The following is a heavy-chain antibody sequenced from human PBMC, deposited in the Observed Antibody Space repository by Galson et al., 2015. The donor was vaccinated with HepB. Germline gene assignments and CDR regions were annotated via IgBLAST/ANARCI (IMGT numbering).Heavy chain of an antibody. V-gene: IGHV1-69*13. CDR2: IIPIFGTA. CDR1: GGTFSSYA. Sequence: SVKVSCKASGGTFSSYAISWVRQAPGQGLEWMGGIIPIFGTANYAQKFQGRVTITADESTSTAYMELSSLRSEDTAVYYCARASRIAVAGGAFDIWGQGTMVTVSS. J-gene: IGHJ3*02. D-gene: IGHD6-19*01. CDR3: ARASRIAVAGGAFDI.